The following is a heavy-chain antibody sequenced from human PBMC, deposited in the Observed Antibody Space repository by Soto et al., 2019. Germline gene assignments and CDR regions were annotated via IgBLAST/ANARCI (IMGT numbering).Heavy chain of an antibody. Sequence: ASLKVSCKASGYTFTGYYMHWVRQAPGQGLEWMGWINPNSGGTNYRQTFQGRVTMTSDTSISTAYMELSRLRSDDTAVYYCARDIEDAFDIWGQGTMVTVS. J-gene: IGHJ3*02. CDR2: INPNSGGT. CDR1: GYTFTGYY. V-gene: IGHV1-2*02. CDR3: ARDIEDAFDI. D-gene: IGHD1-26*01.